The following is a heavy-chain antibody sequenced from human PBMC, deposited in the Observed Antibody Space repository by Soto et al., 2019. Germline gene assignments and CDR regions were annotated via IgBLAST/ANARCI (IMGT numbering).Heavy chain of an antibody. CDR1: GYTFTSYY. CDR2: INPSGGST. D-gene: IGHD3-10*01. J-gene: IGHJ5*02. V-gene: IGHV1-46*01. CDR3: ATLYYGSGSYDSWFDP. Sequence: ASVKVSCKASGYTFTSYYMHWVRQAPGQGLEWMGIINPSGGSTSYAQKFQGRVTMTRDTSTSTVYMELSSLRSEDTAVYYCATLYYGSGSYDSWFDPWGQGXLVTVHS.